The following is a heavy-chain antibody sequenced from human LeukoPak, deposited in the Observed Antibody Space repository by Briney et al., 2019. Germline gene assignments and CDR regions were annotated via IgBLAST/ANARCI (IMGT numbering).Heavy chain of an antibody. J-gene: IGHJ6*03. D-gene: IGHD5-18*01. CDR2: IYTSGST. CDR1: GGSISSYY. Sequence: SETLSLTCTVSGGSISSYYWSWIRQPAGKGLEWIGRIYTSGSTNYNPSLKSRVTMSVDTSKNQFSLKVSSVTAADTAVYYCARVGYRFSINDWSRIGLGAYPTKYYYYMDVWGKGTTVTVSS. V-gene: IGHV4-4*07. CDR3: ARVGYRFSINDWSRIGLGAYPTKYYYYMDV.